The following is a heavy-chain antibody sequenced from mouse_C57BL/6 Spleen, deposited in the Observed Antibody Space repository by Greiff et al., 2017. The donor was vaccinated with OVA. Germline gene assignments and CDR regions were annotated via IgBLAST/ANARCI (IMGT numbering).Heavy chain of an antibody. CDR1: GFSLTSYG. CDR3: ARVYYGYDGSYFDY. CDR2: IWSGGST. V-gene: IGHV2-2*01. J-gene: IGHJ2*01. Sequence: VQLQQSGPGLVQPSQSPSITCTVSGFSLTSYGVHWVRQSPGKGLEWLGVIWSGGSTAYNAAFISRLSISKDNSKSQFFFKMNSLQADDTAIYYCARVYYGYDGSYFDYWGQGTTLTVSS. D-gene: IGHD2-2*01.